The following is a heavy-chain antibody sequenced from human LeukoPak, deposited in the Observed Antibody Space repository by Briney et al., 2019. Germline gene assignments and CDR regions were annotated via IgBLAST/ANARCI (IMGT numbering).Heavy chain of an antibody. Sequence: TSETLSLTCTVSGGSISSYYWSWIRKPPGKGLEWIGYIYYSGSTNYNPSLKSRVTISVDTSKNQFFLKLTSVTAADTAVYYCVRVDSNIWSLYYYYYMDVWGKGTTVTVSS. CDR2: IYYSGST. D-gene: IGHD6-13*01. V-gene: IGHV4-59*01. CDR1: GGSISSYY. J-gene: IGHJ6*03. CDR3: VRVDSNIWSLYYYYYMDV.